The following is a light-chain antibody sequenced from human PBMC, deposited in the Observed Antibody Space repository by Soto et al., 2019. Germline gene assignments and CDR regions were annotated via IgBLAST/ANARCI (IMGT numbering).Light chain of an antibody. V-gene: IGLV2-14*01. CDR3: GSYTSSSTRDV. Sequence: QSALTQPASVSGSPGQSITISCTGTSSDVGGYDYVSWYQQHPGKAPKRLLCDVSNRPSGVSNRFSGSKSGNTASLTIAGVQAEDEADYYCGSYTSSSTRDVFGTGTKLTVL. CDR1: SSDVGGYDY. CDR2: DVS. J-gene: IGLJ1*01.